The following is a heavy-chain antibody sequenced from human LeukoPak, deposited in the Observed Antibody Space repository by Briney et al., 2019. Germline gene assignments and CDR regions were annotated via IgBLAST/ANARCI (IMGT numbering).Heavy chain of an antibody. V-gene: IGHV4-59*08. Sequence: ASETLSLTCTVSGGSISSYYWSWIRQPPGKGLEWVGYIYYSGSTNYNPSLKSRVTISVDTSKSQFSLKLSSVTAADTAVYYCARHDKYQLLSPFAYWGQGTLVTVSS. J-gene: IGHJ4*02. CDR3: ARHDKYQLLSPFAY. CDR2: IYYSGST. D-gene: IGHD2-2*01. CDR1: GGSISSYY.